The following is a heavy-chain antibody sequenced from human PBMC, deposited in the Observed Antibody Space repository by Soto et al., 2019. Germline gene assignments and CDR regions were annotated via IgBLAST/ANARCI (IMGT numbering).Heavy chain of an antibody. Sequence: QVQLVQSGAEVKKPGASVKVSCKASGYTFTSYDINWVRQATGQGLEWMGWMNPNSGNTGYAQKFQGRVTMTRNTSISTAYMELSSLRSEDTAVYYWARGPEYYDIVTGYLPYYYFDYWGQGTLVTVSS. D-gene: IGHD3-9*01. CDR3: ARGPEYYDIVTGYLPYYYFDY. CDR1: GYTFTSYD. V-gene: IGHV1-8*01. J-gene: IGHJ4*02. CDR2: MNPNSGNT.